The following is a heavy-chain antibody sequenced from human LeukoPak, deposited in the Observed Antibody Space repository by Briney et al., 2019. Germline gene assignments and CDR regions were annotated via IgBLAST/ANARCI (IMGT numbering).Heavy chain of an antibody. D-gene: IGHD2-2*01. CDR1: GFTFTNAW. Sequence: GGSLRLSCAASGFTFTNAWMSWARHAPGKGLGWVGRIKSNTDGGTTDYAAPVKGRFSISRDDSKNTLYLQMNSLKTEDTAVYYCTTGPVPAAFYYYYYYMDVWGKGTTVTVSS. CDR2: IKSNTDGGTT. J-gene: IGHJ6*03. CDR3: TTGPVPAAFYYYYYYMDV. V-gene: IGHV3-15*01.